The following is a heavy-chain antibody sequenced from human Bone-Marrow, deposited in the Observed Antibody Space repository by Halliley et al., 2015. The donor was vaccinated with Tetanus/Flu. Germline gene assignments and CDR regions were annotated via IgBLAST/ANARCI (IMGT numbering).Heavy chain of an antibody. CDR1: GFTLSNYW. D-gene: IGHD2-15*01. CDR2: IHSDGSRT. Sequence: SLRLSCAASGFTLSNYWMHWVRQAPGKGLVWVAHIHSDGSRTTYADSVKGRFTISRDNAKNTLYLEMNSLRAEDTADYYCARLSGGDWAQGTLVTVSS. J-gene: IGHJ4*02. V-gene: IGHV3-74*03. CDR3: ARLSGGD.